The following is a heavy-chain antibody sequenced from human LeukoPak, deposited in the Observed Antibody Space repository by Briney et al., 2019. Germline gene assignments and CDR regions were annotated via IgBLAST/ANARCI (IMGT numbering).Heavy chain of an antibody. CDR1: GGSISSSSYY. Sequence: PSETLSLTCTVSGGSISSSSYYWGWIRQPPGKGLAWIGSIYYSGSTYYNPSIKSRATISVDTSKNQFSLKLSSVTAADTAVYYCARFDYDILTGYHNPLDYWGQGTLVTVSS. J-gene: IGHJ4*02. V-gene: IGHV4-39*01. CDR2: IYYSGST. CDR3: ARFDYDILTGYHNPLDY. D-gene: IGHD3-9*01.